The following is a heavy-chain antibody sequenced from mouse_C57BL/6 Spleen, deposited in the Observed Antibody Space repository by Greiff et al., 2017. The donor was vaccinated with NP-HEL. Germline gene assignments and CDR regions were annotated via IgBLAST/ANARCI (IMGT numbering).Heavy chain of an antibody. CDR2: IYPGDGDT. V-gene: IGHV1-82*01. CDR1: GYAFSSSW. Sequence: QVQLKQSGPELVKPGASVKISCKASGYAFSSSWMNWVKQRPGKGLEWIGRIYPGDGDTNYNGKFKGKATLTADKSSSTAYMQLSSLTSEDSAVYFCARSDYDPYYYAMDYWGQGTSVTVSS. D-gene: IGHD2-4*01. J-gene: IGHJ4*01. CDR3: ARSDYDPYYYAMDY.